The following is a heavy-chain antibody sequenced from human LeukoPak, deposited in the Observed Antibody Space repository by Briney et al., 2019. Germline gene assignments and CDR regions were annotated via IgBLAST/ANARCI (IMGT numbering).Heavy chain of an antibody. CDR2: LNPNSGGT. CDR3: ARDYGITIFGVVIPRFDP. CDR1: GYTFTGYY. V-gene: IGHV1-2*02. D-gene: IGHD3-3*01. J-gene: IGHJ5*02. Sequence: ASVKVSCKASGYTFTGYYMHWVRQAPRQGLEWMGWLNPNSGGTNYAQKFQGRVTMTRDTSISTAYMELSRPRSDDTAVYYCARDYGITIFGVVIPRFDPWGQGTLVTVSS.